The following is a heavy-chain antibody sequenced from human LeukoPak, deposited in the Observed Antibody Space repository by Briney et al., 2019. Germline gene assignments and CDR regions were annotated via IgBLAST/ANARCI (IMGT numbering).Heavy chain of an antibody. CDR1: GYTFTGYY. D-gene: IGHD1-26*01. CDR3: ARGGYSGSYFTPYYFDS. Sequence: ASVKVSCKASGYTFTGYYMHWVRQAPGQGLEWMGWINPNSGGTIYAQKFQARVTMTRDTSIRTAYMELSKLTSDDTAVYYCARGGYSGSYFTPYYFDSWGQGTLVTVSS. CDR2: INPNSGGT. J-gene: IGHJ4*02. V-gene: IGHV1-2*02.